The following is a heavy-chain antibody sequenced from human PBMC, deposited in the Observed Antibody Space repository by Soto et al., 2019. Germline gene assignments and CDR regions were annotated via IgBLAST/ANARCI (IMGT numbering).Heavy chain of an antibody. J-gene: IGHJ4*02. V-gene: IGHV4-59*08. Sequence: SETLSLTCTVSGGSISSYYWSWIRQPPGKGLEWIGYIYYSGSTNYNPSLKSRVTFSVDTSKNQFTLKLSSVTAADTAVYYCARHSPDFDWLSQFDYWGQGALVTVSS. CDR3: ARHSPDFDWLSQFDY. D-gene: IGHD3-9*01. CDR2: IYYSGST. CDR1: GGSISSYY.